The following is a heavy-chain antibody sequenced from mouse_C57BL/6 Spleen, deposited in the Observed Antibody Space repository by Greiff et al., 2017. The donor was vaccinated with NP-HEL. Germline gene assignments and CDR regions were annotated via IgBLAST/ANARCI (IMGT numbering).Heavy chain of an antibody. CDR2: INPYNGGT. D-gene: IGHD2-2*01. CDR1: GYTFTDYY. V-gene: IGHV1-19*01. J-gene: IGHJ2*01. Sequence: EVQLQQSGPVLVKPGASVKMSCKASGYTFTDYYMNWVKQSHGKSLEWIGVINPYNGGTSYNQKFKGKATLTVDKSSSTAYMELNSLTSEDSAVYYCARSRDSTMVTTFFDYWGQGTTLTVSS. CDR3: ARSRDSTMVTTFFDY.